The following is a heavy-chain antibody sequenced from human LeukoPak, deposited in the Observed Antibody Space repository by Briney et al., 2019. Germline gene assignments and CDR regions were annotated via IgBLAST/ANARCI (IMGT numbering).Heavy chain of an antibody. V-gene: IGHV2-5*02. J-gene: IGHJ4*02. CDR2: IYWDDDK. CDR1: GFSLSTSGVG. D-gene: IGHD3-3*01. CDR3: AYEPSYEAAFDY. Sequence: SGPTLVKPTQTLTQTCTFSGFSLSTSGVGVGWIRQPPGKALEWLALIYWDDDKRYSPSLKSRLTITKDTSKNQVVLTMTNMDPVDTATYYCAYEPSYEAAFDYWGQGTLVTVSS.